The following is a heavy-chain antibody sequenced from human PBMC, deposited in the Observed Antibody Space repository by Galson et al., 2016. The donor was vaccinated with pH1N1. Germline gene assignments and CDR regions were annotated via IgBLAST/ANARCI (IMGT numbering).Heavy chain of an antibody. J-gene: IGHJ4*02. CDR1: GFTFSSYW. D-gene: IGHD3-9*01. Sequence: SLRLSCAASGFTFSSYWMSWVRQAPGKGLEWVSGIRGSGGSGDRAYYADSAKGRFTISRDDSKNTLYLQMNSLRAEDTAVYYCARDHLPDILTDYPVNWGRGTLVTVSS. CDR3: ARDHLPDILTDYPVN. V-gene: IGHV3-23*01. CDR2: IRGSGGSGDRA.